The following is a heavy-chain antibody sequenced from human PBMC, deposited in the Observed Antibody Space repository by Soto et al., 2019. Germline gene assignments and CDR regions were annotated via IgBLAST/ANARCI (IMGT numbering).Heavy chain of an antibody. V-gene: IGHV3-23*01. CDR1: GFAFSSYA. Sequence: GGSLRLSCAASGFAFSSYAMSWVRQAPGKGLEWVPAISGSGGSTYYADSVKGRFTISRDNSKNTLYLQMNSLRAEDTAVYYCAKGVVYSSDYWGQGTLVTVSS. D-gene: IGHD5-18*01. J-gene: IGHJ4*02. CDR2: ISGSGGST. CDR3: AKGVVYSSDY.